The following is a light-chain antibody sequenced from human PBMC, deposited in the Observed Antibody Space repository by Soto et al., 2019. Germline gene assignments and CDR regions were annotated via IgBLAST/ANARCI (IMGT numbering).Light chain of an antibody. CDR2: EAS. V-gene: IGKV1-5*03. Sequence: DIQMTQSPSTLSASVGDRVTITCRASQSISSWLAWYQQKPGKAPKLLIYEASNLESWVPSRFSGSGSGTEFTLTISSLQPDDFATYYCQQSNNYPWTFGQGTKVDIK. J-gene: IGKJ1*01. CDR3: QQSNNYPWT. CDR1: QSISSW.